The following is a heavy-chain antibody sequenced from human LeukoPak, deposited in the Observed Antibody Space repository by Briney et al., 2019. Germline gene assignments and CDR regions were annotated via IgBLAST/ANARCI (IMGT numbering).Heavy chain of an antibody. V-gene: IGHV4-34*01. Sequence: SETLSLTCAVYGGSFSGYYWSWIRQPPGKGLEWIGEINHSGSTNYNPSLKSRVTISVDTSKNQFSLKLSSVTAADTAVYYCARGNPYDSSGYYRDAFDIWGQGTMVTVSS. J-gene: IGHJ3*02. CDR2: INHSGST. CDR3: ARGNPYDSSGYYRDAFDI. D-gene: IGHD3-22*01. CDR1: GGSFSGYY.